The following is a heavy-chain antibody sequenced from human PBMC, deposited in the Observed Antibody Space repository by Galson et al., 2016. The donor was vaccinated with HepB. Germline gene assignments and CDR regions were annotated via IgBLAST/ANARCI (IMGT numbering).Heavy chain of an antibody. CDR1: GGSISSSSFY. D-gene: IGHD6-13*01. V-gene: IGHV4-39*01. Sequence: SETLSLTCTVSGGSISSSSFYWGWIRQAPGKGLEWIGSVYYSGTTHYNPSLSSRVTISVDTSKNQFSLKLTSVTAADTAVYYCSRIAACVPDYWGQGALVTVSS. CDR3: SRIAACVPDY. CDR2: VYYSGTT. J-gene: IGHJ4*02.